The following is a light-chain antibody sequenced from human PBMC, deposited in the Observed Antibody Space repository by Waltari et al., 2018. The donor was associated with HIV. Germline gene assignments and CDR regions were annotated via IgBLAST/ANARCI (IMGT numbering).Light chain of an antibody. CDR2: DSN. CDR3: LLSYDGDVV. Sequence: QPVMTQEPSLTVSPGGTVILTCASIAGVVNPVHFPYWFQQRPGQAPKTLLFDSNNRYSWTPARFTGSFLGGKAALTLTGAQPEDDADYYCLLSYDGDVVFGGGTKLTVL. V-gene: IGLV7-46*01. J-gene: IGLJ2*01. CDR1: AGVVNPVHF.